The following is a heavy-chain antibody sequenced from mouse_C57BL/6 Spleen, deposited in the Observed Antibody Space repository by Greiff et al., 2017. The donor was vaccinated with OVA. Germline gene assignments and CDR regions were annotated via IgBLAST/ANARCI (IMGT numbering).Heavy chain of an antibody. CDR1: GYSFTDYN. CDR3: ARYYGSSYDWYFDV. J-gene: IGHJ1*03. D-gene: IGHD1-1*01. Sequence: VHVKQSGPELVKPGASVKISCKASGYSFTDYNMNWVKQSNGKSLEWIGVINPNYGTTSYNQKFKGKATLTVDQSSSTAYMQLNSLTSEDSAVYYCARYYGSSYDWYFDVWGTGTTVTVSS. CDR2: INPNYGTT. V-gene: IGHV1-39*01.